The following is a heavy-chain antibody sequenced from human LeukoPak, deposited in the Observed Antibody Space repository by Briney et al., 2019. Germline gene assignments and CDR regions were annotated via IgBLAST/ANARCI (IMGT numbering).Heavy chain of an antibody. J-gene: IGHJ4*02. CDR2: INHSGSA. D-gene: IGHD5-24*01. CDR1: SGSLSGYY. CDR3: ARHGYSIHVLEY. V-gene: IGHV4-34*01. Sequence: PSETLSLTCAVYSGSLSGYYWSWIRQTPGKGLEWIGEINHSGSANYNPSLKSRVTISVDTSKNQFSLKLSSVTAADTAVYYCARHGYSIHVLEYWGQGTLVTVSS.